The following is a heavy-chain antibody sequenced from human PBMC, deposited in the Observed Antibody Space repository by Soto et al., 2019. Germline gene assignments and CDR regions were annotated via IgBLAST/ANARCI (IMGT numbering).Heavy chain of an antibody. D-gene: IGHD1-26*01. V-gene: IGHV3-11*06. CDR2: ISSSSSYT. J-gene: IGHJ4*02. CDR1: GFTFSDYY. Sequence: PGVSLILSCAASGFTFSDYYMSWIRQAPGKGLEWVSYISSSSSYTNYADSVKGRFTISRDNAKNSLYLQMNSLRAEDTAVYYCARDFGYVVGATYFDYWGQGTLVTVSS. CDR3: ARDFGYVVGATYFDY.